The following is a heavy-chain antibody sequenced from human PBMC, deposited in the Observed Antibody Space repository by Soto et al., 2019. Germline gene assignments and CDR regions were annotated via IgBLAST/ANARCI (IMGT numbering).Heavy chain of an antibody. CDR2: IIPIFGTA. Sequence: QVQLAQSGAEVKKPGSSVKVSCKASGGTFSSYAISWVRQAPGQGLEWMGGIIPIFGTANYAQKFQGRVTITADKSTSTAYMELSSLRSEDTAVYYCARHRWGSSSSSGYYYGMDVWGQGTTVTVSS. CDR1: GGTFSSYA. V-gene: IGHV1-69*06. J-gene: IGHJ6*02. D-gene: IGHD6-6*01. CDR3: ARHRWGSSSSSGYYYGMDV.